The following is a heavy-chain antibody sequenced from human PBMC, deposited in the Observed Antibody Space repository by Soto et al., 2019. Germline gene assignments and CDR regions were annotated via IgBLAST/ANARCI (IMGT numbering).Heavy chain of an antibody. Sequence: SVKVSCKTSGYTFPDYAIHWVRQAPGPRLGWMGWISTGNGNTKFSQKVQGRVTITRDTAATTAYMELTSLRSEDTAVYYWAKGSRMWTPDYWGQGTLVTSPQ. J-gene: IGHJ4*02. CDR1: GYTFPDYA. CDR3: AKGSRMWTPDY. CDR2: ISTGNGNT. D-gene: IGHD2-21*01. V-gene: IGHV1-3*04.